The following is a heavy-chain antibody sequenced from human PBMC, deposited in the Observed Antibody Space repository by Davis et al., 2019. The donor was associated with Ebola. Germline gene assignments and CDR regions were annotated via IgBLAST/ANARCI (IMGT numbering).Heavy chain of an antibody. Sequence: GESLKISCKGSGYSFTSYWISWVRQMPGKGLEWMGRIDPSDSYTNYSPSFQGQVTISADKSISTAYLQGSSLKASDTAMYYCARRVSCSSTSCRSRFDPWGQGTLVTVSS. CDR3: ARRVSCSSTSCRSRFDP. CDR1: GYSFTSYW. CDR2: IDPSDSYT. V-gene: IGHV5-10-1*04. D-gene: IGHD2-2*01. J-gene: IGHJ5*02.